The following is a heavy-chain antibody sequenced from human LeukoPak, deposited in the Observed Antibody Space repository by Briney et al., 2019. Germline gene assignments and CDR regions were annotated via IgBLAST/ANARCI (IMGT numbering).Heavy chain of an antibody. D-gene: IGHD3-10*01. J-gene: IGHJ4*02. CDR1: GGSIGRNY. CDR3: ARSALDASGTYYNPQPFEY. Sequence: KSSETLSLSCTVSGGSIGRNYWSWIRQPPGKGLEWIGYIYYSGSTNYNPSLKSRVSILVDTSKNQFSLKLTSVTAADTAVYYCARSALDASGTYYNPQPFEYWGQGTLVIVSS. V-gene: IGHV4-59*01. CDR2: IYYSGST.